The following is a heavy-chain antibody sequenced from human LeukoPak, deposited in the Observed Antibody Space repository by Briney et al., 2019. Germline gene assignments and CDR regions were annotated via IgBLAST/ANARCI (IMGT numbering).Heavy chain of an antibody. CDR2: IFPGDSDT. J-gene: IGHJ4*02. CDR3: ARRNGGSYFDF. V-gene: IGHV5-51*01. CDR1: GYSFPYYW. Sequence: GESLKISCSGFGYSFPYYWIGWGRQIPGKGPEWMGIIFPGDSDTRYSPSFQGQVTISADKSISTAYLQWSSLKASDTAMYYCARRNGGSYFDFWGQGTLVTVSS. D-gene: IGHD1-26*01.